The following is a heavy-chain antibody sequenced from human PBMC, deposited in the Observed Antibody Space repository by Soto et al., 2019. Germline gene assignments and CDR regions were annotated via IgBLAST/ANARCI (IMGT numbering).Heavy chain of an antibody. CDR3: ARDLGWELRFFAY. V-gene: IGHV3-21*01. Sequence: EVQLVESGGGLVKPGGSLRLSCAASGFTFSSYSMNWVRQAPGKGLEWVSSINSSSRYIYYADSVNGRFTISRDNAKNSLYLQMNSLSAEDTAVYYCARDLGWELRFFAYWGQGTMVTVSS. CDR2: INSSSRYI. CDR1: GFTFSSYS. J-gene: IGHJ4*02. D-gene: IGHD1-26*01.